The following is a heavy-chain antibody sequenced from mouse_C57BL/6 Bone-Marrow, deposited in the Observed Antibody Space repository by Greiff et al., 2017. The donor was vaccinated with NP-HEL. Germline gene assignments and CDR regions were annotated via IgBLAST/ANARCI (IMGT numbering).Heavy chain of an antibody. CDR2: ISDGGSYT. J-gene: IGHJ3*01. CDR1: GFTFSSYA. V-gene: IGHV5-4*01. CDR3: ARDDPPGFAY. Sequence: EVQRVESGGGLVKPEGSLKLSCAASGFTFSSYAMSWVRQTPEKRLEWVATISDGGSYTYYPDNVKGRFAISRDNAKNNLYLQMSHLKSEDTAMYYCARDDPPGFAYWGQGTLVTVSA.